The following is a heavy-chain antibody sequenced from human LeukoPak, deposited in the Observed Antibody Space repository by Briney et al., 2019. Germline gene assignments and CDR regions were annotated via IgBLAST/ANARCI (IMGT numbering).Heavy chain of an antibody. J-gene: IGHJ4*02. Sequence: SETLSLTCTLSGGSLRSHYWSWIRQPPGKALEWLGHIYYSGSTTYSPSLKSRLTISMDTSRNQFSLSLISVTAADTAVYYCARGGQLAVPDPFDSWGQGTLVTVSS. CDR1: GGSLRSHY. D-gene: IGHD6-19*01. CDR3: ARGGQLAVPDPFDS. V-gene: IGHV4-59*11. CDR2: IYYSGST.